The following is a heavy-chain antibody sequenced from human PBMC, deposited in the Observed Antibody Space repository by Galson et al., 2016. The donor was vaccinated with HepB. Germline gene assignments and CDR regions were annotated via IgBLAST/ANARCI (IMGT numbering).Heavy chain of an antibody. CDR1: GGSVYNHY. D-gene: IGHD3-10*01. CDR3: VRDQGKVFDS. CDR2: VYYKGNT. J-gene: IGHJ4*02. V-gene: IGHV4-59*02. Sequence: SETLSLTCSVSGGSVYNHYWSWVRQPPGKRMEWIGYVYYKGNTYYNAAFESRATLSVDTPGNQFFLSLRSVSAADTAIYYCVRDQGKVFDSWGQGVLVTVSS.